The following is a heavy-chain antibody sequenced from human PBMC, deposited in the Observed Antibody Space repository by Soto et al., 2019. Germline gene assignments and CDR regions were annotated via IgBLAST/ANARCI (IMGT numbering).Heavy chain of an antibody. CDR1: GGSISGEGYY. CDR3: ARAWTATAGWANWFDR. D-gene: IGHD6-13*01. Sequence: QVQLQESGPGLVEPSQTLSLTCTVSGGSISGEGYYWSWIHQYSGRGLEWIGYIHYSGSTYYNPSLKSRDIISVDTSKTQFLLNLSSVTAADTAVYYCARAWTATAGWANWFDRWGQGTLVTVSS. V-gene: IGHV4-31*03. J-gene: IGHJ5*02. CDR2: IHYSGST.